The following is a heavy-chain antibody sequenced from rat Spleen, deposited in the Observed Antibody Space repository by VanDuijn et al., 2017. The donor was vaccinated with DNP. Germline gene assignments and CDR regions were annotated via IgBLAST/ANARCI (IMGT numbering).Heavy chain of an antibody. CDR2: ISYDGSST. Sequence: EVQLVESGGGLLQPGRSLKLSCAASGFTFSDYNMAWVRQAPKKGLEWVATISYDGSSTYYRDSVKGRFTISRDNAKTTLYLHMDSLKSEDTATYYCARHDYYSSPYNAMDAWGQGTSVTVSS. CDR3: ARHDYYSSPYNAMDA. CDR1: GFTFSDYN. J-gene: IGHJ4*01. V-gene: IGHV5-7*01. D-gene: IGHD1-2*01.